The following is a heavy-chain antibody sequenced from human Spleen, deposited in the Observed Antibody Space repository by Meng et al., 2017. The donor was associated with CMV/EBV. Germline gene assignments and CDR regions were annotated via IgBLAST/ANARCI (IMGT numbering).Heavy chain of an antibody. CDR2: IKSEVDGGTT. J-gene: IGHJ4*02. CDR1: GLNFIHAW. CDR3: TTGRGGYNAEDY. D-gene: IGHD1-1*01. Sequence: EVQLVESGGGLVKPGGSLRLSCEVSGLNFIHAWMSWVRQAPGKGPEWVALIKSEVDGGTTDYAAPLRGRFAVSRDDSKTTIYLQMNSLKTEDTAVYYCTTGRGGYNAEDYWGQGPLVTVSS. V-gene: IGHV3-15*01.